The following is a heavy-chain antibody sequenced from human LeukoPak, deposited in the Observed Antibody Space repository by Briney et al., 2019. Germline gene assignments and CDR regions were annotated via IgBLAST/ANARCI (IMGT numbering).Heavy chain of an antibody. CDR3: AKGVAARRFYYYYMDV. D-gene: IGHD6-6*01. J-gene: IGHJ6*03. V-gene: IGHV3-43*01. CDR2: FSWDGGST. CDR1: GFTFDDYT. Sequence: GGSLRLSCAASGFTFDDYTMHWFGQAPGKVRDGFSLFSWDGGSTYYADSVKGRFTISRDNSKNSLYLQMNSLRTEDTALYYCAKGVAARRFYYYYMDVWGKGTTVTVSS.